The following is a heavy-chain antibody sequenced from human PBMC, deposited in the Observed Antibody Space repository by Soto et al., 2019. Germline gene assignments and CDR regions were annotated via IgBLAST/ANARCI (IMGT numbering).Heavy chain of an antibody. V-gene: IGHV4-30-2*01. J-gene: IGHJ5*02. CDR3: ARVPDR. D-gene: IGHD2-2*01. CDR1: DVSISRGFYS. CDR2: IYHSGST. Sequence: SQTRSLTSTFCDVSISRGFYSWSWIRQPPGKGLEWIGYIYHSGSTYYNPSLKSRVTISVDRSKNQFSLKLSSVTAEDKDVYYCARVPDRWGQGTLVT.